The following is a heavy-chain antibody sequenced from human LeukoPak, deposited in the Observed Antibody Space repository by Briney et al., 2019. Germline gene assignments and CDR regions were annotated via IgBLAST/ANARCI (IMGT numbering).Heavy chain of an antibody. CDR1: GYTFTSYD. Sequence: ASVPVSCKASGYTFTSYDISWVRQAPGQGLEWMGWISAYNGNTNYAQKLQGRVTLTTDTSTSTAYMELRSLRSDDTAVYYCARTSIGYYYINYRGQGTLVTVSS. J-gene: IGHJ4*02. CDR2: ISAYNGNT. V-gene: IGHV1-18*01. D-gene: IGHD3-22*01. CDR3: ARTSIGYYYINY.